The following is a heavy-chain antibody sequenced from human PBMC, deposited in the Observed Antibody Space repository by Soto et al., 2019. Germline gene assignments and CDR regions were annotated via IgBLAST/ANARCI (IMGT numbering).Heavy chain of an antibody. CDR1: GGSISSGDYY. CDR3: ARDLEMATPVGTANAFDI. V-gene: IGHV4-30-4*01. J-gene: IGHJ3*02. D-gene: IGHD5-12*01. Sequence: TLSLTCTVSGGSISSGDYYWSWIRQPPGKGLEWIGYIYYSGSTYYNPSLKSRVTISVDTSKNQFSLKLSSVTAADTAVYYCARDLEMATPVGTANAFDIWGQGTTVTVSS. CDR2: IYYSGST.